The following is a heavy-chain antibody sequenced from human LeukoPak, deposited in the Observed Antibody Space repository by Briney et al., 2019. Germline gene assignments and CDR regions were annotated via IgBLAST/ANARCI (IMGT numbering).Heavy chain of an antibody. CDR3: ARLSALRDGYNFARAFDI. V-gene: IGHV4-59*08. J-gene: IGHJ3*02. D-gene: IGHD5-12*01. Sequence: SETLSLTCTVSGGSISSYYWSWIRQPPGKGLEWIGYIYYSGSTNYNPSLKSRVTISVDTSKNQFSLKLSSVTAADTAVYYCARLSALRDGYNFARAFDIWGQGTMVTVSS. CDR2: IYYSGST. CDR1: GGSISSYY.